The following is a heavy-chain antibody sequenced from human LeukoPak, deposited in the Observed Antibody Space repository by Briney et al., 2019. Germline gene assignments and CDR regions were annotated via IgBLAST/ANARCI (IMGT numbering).Heavy chain of an antibody. CDR3: ARGLGYCSGGSCYRHFEY. Sequence: SETLSLTCTVSGGSISSYYWSWIRQPPGQGLEWIGYIYYSGSTNYNPSLKSRVTISVDTSKNQFSLKLSSVTAADTAVYYCARGLGYCSGGSCYRHFEYWGQGTLVTVSS. V-gene: IGHV4-59*01. CDR2: IYYSGST. J-gene: IGHJ4*02. CDR1: GGSISSYY. D-gene: IGHD2-15*01.